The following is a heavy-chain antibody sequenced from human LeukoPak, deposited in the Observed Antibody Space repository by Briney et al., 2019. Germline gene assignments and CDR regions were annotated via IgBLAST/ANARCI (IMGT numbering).Heavy chain of an antibody. D-gene: IGHD1-26*01. J-gene: IGHJ5*02. CDR3: ARALEVVVGATSYNWFDP. V-gene: IGHV1-46*01. CDR1: GYTFTSNY. Sequence: GASVKVSCKAFGYTFTSNYMHWVRQAPGQGREWMGVISPSGGSTTYAQKFQGRVTLTRDMSTSTDYLELSSLRSEDTAVYYCARALEVVVGATSYNWFDPWGQGTLVTVSS. CDR2: ISPSGGST.